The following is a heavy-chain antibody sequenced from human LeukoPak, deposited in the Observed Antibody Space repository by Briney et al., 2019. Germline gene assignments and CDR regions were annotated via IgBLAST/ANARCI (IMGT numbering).Heavy chain of an antibody. CDR2: INLSGST. V-gene: IGHV4-34*01. Sequence: YGGXXSXYYWSWIRQPPGEGLEWIGEINLSGSTNYNPSLKSRVTISVDTSKNQFSLKLGSVTAADTAVYYCAREFYYYDSSGFPNRLFDYWGQGTLVTVSS. D-gene: IGHD3-22*01. CDR3: AREFYYYDSSGFPNRLFDY. CDR1: GGXXSXYY. J-gene: IGHJ4*02.